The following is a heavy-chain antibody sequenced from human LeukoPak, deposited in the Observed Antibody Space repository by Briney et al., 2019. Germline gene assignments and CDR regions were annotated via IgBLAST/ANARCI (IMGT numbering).Heavy chain of an antibody. D-gene: IGHD3-3*01. Sequence: PGGSLRLSCAASGFTFSSYWMSWVRQAPGKGLEWVANIRQDGSEKYYVDSVKGRFTISRDNAKNSLYLQMNSLRAEDTAVYYCARGGYDFWSGPQFDYWGQGTLVTVSS. V-gene: IGHV3-7*01. CDR2: IRQDGSEK. J-gene: IGHJ4*02. CDR1: GFTFSSYW. CDR3: ARGGYDFWSGPQFDY.